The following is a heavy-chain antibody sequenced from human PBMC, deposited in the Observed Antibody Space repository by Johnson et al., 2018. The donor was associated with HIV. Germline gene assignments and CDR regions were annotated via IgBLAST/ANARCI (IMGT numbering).Heavy chain of an antibody. CDR2: IYSGGST. D-gene: IGHD5-18*01. Sequence: VQLVESGGGLIQPGGSLRLSCVASGFTVRKGLEWVSVIYSGGSTYYADSVKGRFTISRDNSKNTLYLQMNSLRAEDTALYYCARLPSGYSRDAFDIWGQGTMVTVSS. CDR1: GFTV. CDR3: ARLPSGYSRDAFDI. J-gene: IGHJ3*02. V-gene: IGHV3-66*03.